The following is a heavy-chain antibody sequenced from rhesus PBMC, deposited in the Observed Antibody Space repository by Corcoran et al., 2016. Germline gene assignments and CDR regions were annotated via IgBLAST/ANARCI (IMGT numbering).Heavy chain of an antibody. J-gene: IGHJ4*01. Sequence: EVQLVESGGGLVQPGGSLRLSCAASGFTFSNYYLHWVRQAQVKGIEWVGLIRNKAKSYNTYYSAAVKGSFTISRDESKNTLYLQMSSLQTEDTALYYCTKTWGYYYPFAYWGQGVLVTVSS. CDR1: GFTFSNYY. V-gene: IGHV3-13*01. D-gene: IGHD3-34*01. CDR3: TKTWGYYYPFAY. CDR2: IRNKAKSYNT.